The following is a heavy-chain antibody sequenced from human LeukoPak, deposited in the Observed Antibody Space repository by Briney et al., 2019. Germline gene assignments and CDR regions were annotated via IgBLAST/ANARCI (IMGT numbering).Heavy chain of an antibody. CDR2: ISYDGSNK. V-gene: IGHV3-30-3*01. CDR1: GFTFSSYA. D-gene: IGHD3-22*01. J-gene: IGHJ4*02. CDR3: ARAAYDSSGYLTL. Sequence: PGRSLRLSCAASGFTFSSYAMHWVRQAPGKGLEWVAVISYDGSNKYYADSVKGRFTISRDNSKNTLYLQMNSLRAEDTAVYYCARAAYDSSGYLTLWGQGTLVAVSS.